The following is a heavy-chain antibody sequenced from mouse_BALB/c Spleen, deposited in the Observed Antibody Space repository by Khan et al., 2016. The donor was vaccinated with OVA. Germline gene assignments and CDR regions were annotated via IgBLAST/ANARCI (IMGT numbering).Heavy chain of an antibody. V-gene: IGHV3-2*02. D-gene: IGHD1-1*01. CDR1: GYSITSDYA. CDR2: ISYSGNT. J-gene: IGHJ2*01. Sequence: EVKLEVSGPGLVKPSQSLSLTCTVTGYSITSDYAWNWIRQFPGNKLEWMGYISYSGNTKYNPSLKSRISITRDTSKNQFFLQLNSVTPEDTATNYCARIYGGDFDYWGQGTTLTVSS. CDR3: ARIYGGDFDY.